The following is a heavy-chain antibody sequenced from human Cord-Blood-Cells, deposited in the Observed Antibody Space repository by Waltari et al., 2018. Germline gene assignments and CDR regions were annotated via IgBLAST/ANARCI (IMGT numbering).Heavy chain of an antibody. CDR2: IIPIFGTA. CDR1: GGTFSSYA. CDR3: ARGDYYGSGSYYNWFDP. Sequence: QVQLVQSGAEVKKPGSSVKVSCKASGGTFSSYAISWVRQAPGQGLEWMGWIIPIFGTANYAQKFQGRVTITADESTSTAYMELSSLRSEDTAVYYCARGDYYGSGSYYNWFDPWGQGTLVTVSS. J-gene: IGHJ5*02. V-gene: IGHV1-69*01. D-gene: IGHD3-10*01.